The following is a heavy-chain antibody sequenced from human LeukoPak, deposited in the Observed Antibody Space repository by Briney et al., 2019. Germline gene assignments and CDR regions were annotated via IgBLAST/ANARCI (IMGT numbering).Heavy chain of an antibody. Sequence: GRSLRLSCAASGFTFDEYAMHWVRQAPGKGLEWVSGISWNSGSIGYADSVKGRFTIPRDNAKKSLYLQMNSLGAEDTALYYCAKAGTRDGYNPGENWGQGTLFTVSS. CDR3: AKAGTRDGYNPGEN. CDR2: ISWNSGSI. J-gene: IGHJ4*02. CDR1: GFTFDEYA. V-gene: IGHV3-9*01. D-gene: IGHD5-24*01.